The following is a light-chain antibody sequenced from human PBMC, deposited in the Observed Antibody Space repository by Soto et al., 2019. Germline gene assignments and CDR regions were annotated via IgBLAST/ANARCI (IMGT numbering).Light chain of an antibody. CDR2: KAS. CDR3: QHYNSYSEA. CDR1: QSISSW. Sequence: GDRVTITCRASQSISSWLAWYQQKPGKAPKLLIYKASTLKSGVPSRFSGSGSGTEFTLTISSLQPDDFATYYCQHYNSYSEACGQGTKVDIK. J-gene: IGKJ1*01. V-gene: IGKV1-5*03.